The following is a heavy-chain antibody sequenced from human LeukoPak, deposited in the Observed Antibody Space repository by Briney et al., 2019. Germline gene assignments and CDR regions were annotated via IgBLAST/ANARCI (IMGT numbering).Heavy chain of an antibody. J-gene: IGHJ3*02. D-gene: IGHD3-16*02. V-gene: IGHV4-59*01. Sequence: SETLSLTCTVSGGSISSYCWSWIRQPPGKGLECIGYIYYTGSTNYNPSLKSRVTISVDTSKSQFSLKLSSVTAADTAVYYCAKERRGENVWGSYHDAFYIWGQGTMVTVSS. CDR1: GGSISSYC. CDR3: AKERRGENVWGSYHDAFYI. CDR2: IYYTGST.